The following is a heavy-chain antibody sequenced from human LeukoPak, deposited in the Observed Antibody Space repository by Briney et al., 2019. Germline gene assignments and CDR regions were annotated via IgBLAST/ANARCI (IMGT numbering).Heavy chain of an antibody. Sequence: ASVKVSCKTSGYNFRHYGISWVRQDPGQGLEWMAWISGGYNGDSNYALKLRGRLTMTTDTSTSTAYMELRSLRSDDTAVYYCARDEKKYCSGGSCPAYFDYWGQGTLVTVSS. CDR3: ARDEKKYCSGGSCPAYFDY. D-gene: IGHD2-15*01. CDR1: GYNFRHYG. V-gene: IGHV1-18*01. CDR2: ISGGYNGDS. J-gene: IGHJ4*02.